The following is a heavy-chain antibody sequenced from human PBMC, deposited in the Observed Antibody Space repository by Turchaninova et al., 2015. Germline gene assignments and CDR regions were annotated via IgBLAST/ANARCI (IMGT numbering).Heavy chain of an antibody. Sequence: QLQLQESGSGLVKPSQTLSLTCAVSGGSISSGDSSWNWIRQPPGKGLEWIGYIYPRGSTRYNPSLKSRVTMSVDRSKNQVSLNLSSVTAADTALYYCARGGWENRSTWKNGMDVWGQGTTVTVSS. D-gene: IGHD6-13*01. CDR2: IYPRGST. V-gene: IGHV4-30-2*01. CDR3: ARGGWENRSTWKNGMDV. CDR1: GGSISSGDSS. J-gene: IGHJ6*02.